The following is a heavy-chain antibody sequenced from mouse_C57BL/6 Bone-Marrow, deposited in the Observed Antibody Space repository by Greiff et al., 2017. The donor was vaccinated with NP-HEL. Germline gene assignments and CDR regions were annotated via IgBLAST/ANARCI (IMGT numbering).Heavy chain of an antibody. CDR1: GFTFSSYA. D-gene: IGHD1-1*01. V-gene: IGHV5-4*03. Sequence: EVKLVESGGGLVKPGGSLKLSCAASGFTFSSYAMSWVRQTPEKRLEWVATISDGGSYTYYPDNVKGRFTISRDNAKNNLYLQMSHLKSEDTAMYYCARGFTTVVATKAWFAYWGQGTLVTVSA. J-gene: IGHJ3*01. CDR2: ISDGGSYT. CDR3: ARGFTTVVATKAWFAY.